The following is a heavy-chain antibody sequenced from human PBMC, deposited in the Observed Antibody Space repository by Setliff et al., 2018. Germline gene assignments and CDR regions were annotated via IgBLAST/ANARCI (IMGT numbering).Heavy chain of an antibody. CDR1: GGSFSTYY. Sequence: TLSLTCAVYGGSFSTYYWNWIRQPPGKGLEWIGEINHSGSTNYNPSLKSRVTISVDTSKNQSSLKLRSVTAADTAVYYCASPRLSYYDNGAFPSDAFDLWGQGTMVTVSS. CDR2: INHSGST. J-gene: IGHJ3*01. V-gene: IGHV4-34*01. D-gene: IGHD3-22*01. CDR3: ASPRLSYYDNGAFPSDAFDL.